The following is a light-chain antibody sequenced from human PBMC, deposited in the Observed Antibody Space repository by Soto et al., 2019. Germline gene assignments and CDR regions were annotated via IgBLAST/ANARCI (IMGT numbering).Light chain of an antibody. CDR1: QSVSSN. V-gene: IGKV3-15*01. Sequence: EIVMTQSPATPSVSPGERATLSCRASQSVSSNLAWYQQKPGQAPRLLIYGASTRATGIPARFSGSGSGTEFTLTISRLQSEDFAVYYCQQYNKWPITFGQGTR. CDR3: QQYNKWPIT. CDR2: GAS. J-gene: IGKJ5*01.